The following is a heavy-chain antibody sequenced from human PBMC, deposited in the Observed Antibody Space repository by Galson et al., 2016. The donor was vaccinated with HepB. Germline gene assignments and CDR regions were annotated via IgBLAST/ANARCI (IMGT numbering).Heavy chain of an antibody. CDR1: GFSLSTSGMC. Sequence: PALVKPTQTLKLTCTFSGFSLSTSGMCVSWIRQPPGKALEWLALIDWDDDKYYSTSLKTRLTISKDASKNQVVLTLTNMGPVDTGTYYCARMTIGSSNGYSYGVDVWGQGTTVTVSS. CDR2: IDWDDDK. D-gene: IGHD5-18*01. J-gene: IGHJ6*02. CDR3: ARMTIGSSNGYSYGVDV. V-gene: IGHV2-70*01.